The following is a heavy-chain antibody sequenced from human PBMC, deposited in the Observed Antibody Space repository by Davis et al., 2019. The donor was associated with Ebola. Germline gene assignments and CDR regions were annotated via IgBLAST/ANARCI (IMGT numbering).Heavy chain of an antibody. J-gene: IGHJ5*02. Sequence: MPSETLSLTCAISGDSVSSNSAAWNWIRQSPSRGLEWLGRTYYRSQWYNDYAVSVKSRITINPDTSKNQFSLQLNSVTPEDTGVYYCARDPMMLVYSSSSAWFDPWGQGTLVTVSS. CDR1: GDSVSSNSAA. CDR3: ARDPMMLVYSSSSAWFDP. V-gene: IGHV6-1*01. CDR2: TYYRSQWYN. D-gene: IGHD6-6*01.